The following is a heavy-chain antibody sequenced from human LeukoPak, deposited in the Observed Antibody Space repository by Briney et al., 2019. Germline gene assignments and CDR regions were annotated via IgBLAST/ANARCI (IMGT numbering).Heavy chain of an antibody. V-gene: IGHV4-61*01. CDR2: SYYSGST. CDR3: ASHSDGSGWYGEGLDY. Sequence: SETLTLTCTVSGGSVSSGSYYWSWIRQPPGKGLEWIGYSYYSGSTNYNPSLKSRVTISVDTSKNQFSLKLSSVTAADTAVYYYASHSDGSGWYGEGLDYWGQGTLVTVSS. D-gene: IGHD6-19*01. J-gene: IGHJ4*02. CDR1: GGSVSSGSYY.